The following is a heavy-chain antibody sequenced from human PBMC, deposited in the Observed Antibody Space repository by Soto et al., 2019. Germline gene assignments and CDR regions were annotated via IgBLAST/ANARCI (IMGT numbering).Heavy chain of an antibody. CDR1: GFTFRSFT. CDR2: ISSNSAYI. D-gene: IGHD6-13*01. Sequence: EVQLVESGGGLVKPGGSVRLSCAASGFTFRSFTMNWVRQAPGKGLEWVSTISSNSAYIYYTDALRGRFTISRDNAKNSLHLQMNSLRAEDTAVYYCTRDASRDSSARGWFDPWGPGTLVTVSS. CDR3: TRDASRDSSARGWFDP. V-gene: IGHV3-21*02. J-gene: IGHJ5*02.